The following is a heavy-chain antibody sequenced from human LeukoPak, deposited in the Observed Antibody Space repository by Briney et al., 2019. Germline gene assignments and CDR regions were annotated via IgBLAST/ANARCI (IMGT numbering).Heavy chain of an antibody. CDR1: GFTFSSYA. CDR3: ARDQLGTVLYRDRYFDY. J-gene: IGHJ4*02. CDR2: ISGSGGST. D-gene: IGHD7-27*01. V-gene: IGHV3-23*01. Sequence: GGSLRLSCAASGFTFSSYAMSWVRQAPGKGLEWVSAISGSGGSTYYADSVKGRFTISRDNAKNSLYLQMNSLRDEDTAVYYCARDQLGTVLYRDRYFDYWGQGTLVTVSS.